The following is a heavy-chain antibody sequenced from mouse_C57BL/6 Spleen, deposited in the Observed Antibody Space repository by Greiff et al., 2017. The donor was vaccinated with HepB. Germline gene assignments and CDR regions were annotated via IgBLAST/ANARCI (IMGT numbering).Heavy chain of an antibody. CDR3: ASAITTVVDY. Sequence: EVMLVESGGGLVKPGGSLKLSCAASGFTFSSYTMSWVRQTPEKRLEWVATISGGGGNTYYPDSVKGRFTISRDNAKNTLYLQMSSLRSEDTALYYCASAITTVVDYWGQGTTLTVSS. CDR1: GFTFSSYT. V-gene: IGHV5-9*01. CDR2: ISGGGGNT. D-gene: IGHD1-1*01. J-gene: IGHJ2*01.